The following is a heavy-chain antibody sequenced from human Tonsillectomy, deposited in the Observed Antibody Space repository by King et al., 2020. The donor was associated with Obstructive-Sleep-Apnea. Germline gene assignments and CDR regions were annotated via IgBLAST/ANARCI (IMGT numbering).Heavy chain of an antibody. CDR2: LYIGGST. D-gene: IGHD1-26*01. J-gene: IGHJ4*02. CDR3: ARDRVGATDD. V-gene: IGHV3-66*01. Sequence: QLVQSGGGVVQPGGSLRLSCAASGFTVSSNYMSWVRQAPGKGLEWGSVLYIGGSTYYADSVKGRFTISRDNSKNMLYLQMNSLRAEDTAVYYCARDRVGATDDWGQGTLVTVSS. CDR1: GFTVSSNY.